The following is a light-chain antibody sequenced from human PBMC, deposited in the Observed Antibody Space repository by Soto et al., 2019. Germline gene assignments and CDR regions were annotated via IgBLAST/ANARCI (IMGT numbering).Light chain of an antibody. V-gene: IGKV3-15*01. Sequence: EVVMTQSPAPLSVSPGERATLSCRASQSVSSNLAWYQQKPIQAPRVLIYGASTRATGIPARFSASGSGKEFSHTISSLQSEDFAVYYCQQYNNWPPKQYTFGQGTKLEIK. CDR3: QQYNNWPPKQYT. CDR1: QSVSSN. J-gene: IGKJ2*01. CDR2: GAS.